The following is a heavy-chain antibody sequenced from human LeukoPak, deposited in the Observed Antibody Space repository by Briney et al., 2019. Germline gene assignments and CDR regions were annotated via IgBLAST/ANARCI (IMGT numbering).Heavy chain of an antibody. CDR1: GYSISSGYY. J-gene: IGHJ6*03. V-gene: IGHV4-38-2*02. D-gene: IGHD1-1*01. CDR2: IYHSGST. CDR3: ARVSWFPGTSYYYMDV. Sequence: PSETLSLTCTVSGYSISSGYYWGWIRPPPGKGLEWIGNIYHSGSTYYNPSLKSRVTISVDTSKNHFSLNLTSVTAADSAVYYCARVSWFPGTSYYYMDVWGKGTTVTVSS.